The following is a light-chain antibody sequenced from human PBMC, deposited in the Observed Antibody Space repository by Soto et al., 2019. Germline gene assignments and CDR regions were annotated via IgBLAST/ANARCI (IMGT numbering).Light chain of an antibody. CDR1: SSDVGGYNY. CDR2: AVT. Sequence: QSALTQPASVSGSPGQSITISCTGTSSDVGGYNYVSWYQHHPGQAPKLMIHAVTNRPSGVSNRFSGSKSGNTASLTISGLQAEDEADYYCCSYAGVVFGGGTKLTVL. CDR3: CSYAGVV. J-gene: IGLJ2*01. V-gene: IGLV2-14*01.